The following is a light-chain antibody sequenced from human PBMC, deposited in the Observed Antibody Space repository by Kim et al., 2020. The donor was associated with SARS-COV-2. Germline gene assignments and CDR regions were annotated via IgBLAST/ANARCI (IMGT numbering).Light chain of an antibody. CDR2: GKN. J-gene: IGLJ2*01. CDR3: NSRDSNNNVL. CDR1: SLRSYY. V-gene: IGLV3-19*01. Sequence: ALGQTVRIKCQGDSLRSYYATGYQQKPGQAPILVIYGKNNRPSGIPDRFSGSSSGNTASLTITGTQAGDEADYYCNSRDSNNNVLFGGGTRLT.